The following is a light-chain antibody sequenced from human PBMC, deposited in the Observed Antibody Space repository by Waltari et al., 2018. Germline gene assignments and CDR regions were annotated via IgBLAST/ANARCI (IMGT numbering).Light chain of an antibody. Sequence: QSALTQPASVSGSPGQSITISCTGTSSDVGGYNYVSWYQHHPGKAPKLMIFEVSNRPSWVSNRFSGSKSGNTASLTISGLQAEDEADYYCSSYTISSTLVVFGGGTKLTVL. V-gene: IGLV2-14*01. CDR3: SSYTISSTLVV. CDR1: SSDVGGYNY. CDR2: EVS. J-gene: IGLJ2*01.